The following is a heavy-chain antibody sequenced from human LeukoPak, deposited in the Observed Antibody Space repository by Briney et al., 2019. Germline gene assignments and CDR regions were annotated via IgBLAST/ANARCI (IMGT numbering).Heavy chain of an antibody. Sequence: GGSLRLSCAASGFTFSNFAMHWVRQAPGKGLEWVAVISYDGSNRYYADSVKGRFTISRDNSKSMVYLQMNSLGPEDTAVYYCARDQGSGWPYYFDYWGQGTLVTVSS. V-gene: IGHV3-30*04. CDR2: ISYDGSNR. CDR3: ARDQGSGWPYYFDY. CDR1: GFTFSNFA. J-gene: IGHJ4*02. D-gene: IGHD6-19*01.